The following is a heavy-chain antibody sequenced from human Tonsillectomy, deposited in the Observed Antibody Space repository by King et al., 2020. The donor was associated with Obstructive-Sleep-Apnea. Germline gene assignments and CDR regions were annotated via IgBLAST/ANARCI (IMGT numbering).Heavy chain of an antibody. CDR3: ARVVSSGYILNY. CDR1: GGSISSGDYY. V-gene: IGHV4-30-4*01. D-gene: IGHD3-22*01. J-gene: IGHJ4*02. Sequence: VQLQESGPGLVKPSQTLSLTCTVSGGSISSGDYYWSWIRQPPGKGLEWIGYSYYSGSTYYNPSLKSRVTISVDTSKNQFSLKLSSVTAADTAVYYCARVVSSGYILNYWGQGTLVTVSS. CDR2: SYYSGST.